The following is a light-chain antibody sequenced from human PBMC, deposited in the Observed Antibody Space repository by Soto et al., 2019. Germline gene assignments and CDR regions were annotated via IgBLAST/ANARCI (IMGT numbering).Light chain of an antibody. Sequence: QSALTQPASVSGSPGQSITISCTGTSSDVGGYNYVSWYQQHPGKAPKLMIYEVSNRPSGVSNRCSGSKSGNTASLTISGLQAEDEADYYCSSYTSSSTWVFGTGTKVTVL. J-gene: IGLJ1*01. CDR2: EVS. CDR1: SSDVGGYNY. CDR3: SSYTSSSTWV. V-gene: IGLV2-14*01.